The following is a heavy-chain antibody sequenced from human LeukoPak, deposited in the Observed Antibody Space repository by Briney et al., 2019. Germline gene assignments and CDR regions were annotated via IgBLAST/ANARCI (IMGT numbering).Heavy chain of an antibody. CDR3: ARDQQWLVRGDAFDI. J-gene: IGHJ3*02. Sequence: ASVTVSCKASGGTFSNYAIGWVRQAPGQGLEWMGGVIPIFSTANYAQKFQGRVTITADRSTSTAYMELSSLRSEDTAVYYCARDQQWLVRGDAFDIWGQGTMVTVSS. D-gene: IGHD6-19*01. CDR1: GGTFSNYA. CDR2: VIPIFSTA. V-gene: IGHV1-69*06.